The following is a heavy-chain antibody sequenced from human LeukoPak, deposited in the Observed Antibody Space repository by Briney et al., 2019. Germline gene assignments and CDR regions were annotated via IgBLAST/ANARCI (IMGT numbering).Heavy chain of an antibody. CDR2: VNEDGSAK. V-gene: IGHV3-7*01. D-gene: IGHD1-1*01. CDR3: ARDYWRSIDH. J-gene: IGHJ4*02. Sequence: PGGSLRLSCVVSGLTFSNYRMIWVRQAPGKGLESVAIVNEDGSAKYYLDSVKGRFTISRDNARNSLYLEMNSLRAEDTAVYYCARDYWRSIDHWGQGTLVTVSS. CDR1: GLTFSNYR.